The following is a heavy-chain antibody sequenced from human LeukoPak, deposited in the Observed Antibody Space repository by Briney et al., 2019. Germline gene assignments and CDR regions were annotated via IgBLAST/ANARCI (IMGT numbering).Heavy chain of an antibody. CDR1: GFTFNTYW. D-gene: IGHD1-7*01. Sequence: PGGSLRLSCAASGFTFNTYWMHWVRQPPGKGLEWVSGINWNGGSTGYADSVKGRFTISRDNAKNSLYLQMNSLRAEDTALYYCARTLQGVTGTTLDYMDVWGKGTTVTVSS. J-gene: IGHJ6*03. CDR3: ARTLQGVTGTTLDYMDV. V-gene: IGHV3-20*04. CDR2: INWNGGST.